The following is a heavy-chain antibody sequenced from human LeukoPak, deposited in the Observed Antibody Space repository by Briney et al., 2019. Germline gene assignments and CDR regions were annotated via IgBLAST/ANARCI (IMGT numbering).Heavy chain of an antibody. CDR2: INPNSGGT. V-gene: IGHV1-2*02. D-gene: IGHD1-20*01. Sequence: EASVKVSCKASGYTFTDCYIHWVRQAPGQGLEWMGWINPNSGGTKYAHKFQGRVTMTRDTYINTAYMELRRLTYDDTALYYCAGLPRYNWNEPLDYWGQGTLVTVSS. J-gene: IGHJ4*02. CDR1: GYTFTDCY. CDR3: AGLPRYNWNEPLDY.